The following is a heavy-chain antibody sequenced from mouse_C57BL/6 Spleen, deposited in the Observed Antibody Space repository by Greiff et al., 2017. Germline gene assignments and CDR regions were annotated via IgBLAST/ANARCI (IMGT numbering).Heavy chain of an antibody. CDR2: INPNNGGT. Sequence: EVKLMESGPELVKPGASVKIPCKASGYTFTDYNMDWVKQSHGKSLEWIGDINPNNGGTIYNQKFKGKATLTVDKSSSTAYMELRSLTSEDTAVYYCARGGIYDGPAWFACWGQGTLVTVSA. D-gene: IGHD2-3*01. CDR1: GYTFTDYN. J-gene: IGHJ3*01. V-gene: IGHV1-18*01. CDR3: ARGGIYDGPAWFAC.